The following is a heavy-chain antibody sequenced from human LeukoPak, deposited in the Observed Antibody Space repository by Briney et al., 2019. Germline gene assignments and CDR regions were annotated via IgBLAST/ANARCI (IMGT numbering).Heavy chain of an antibody. CDR1: GFTFSNAR. D-gene: IGHD1-26*01. V-gene: IGHV3-15*01. Sequence: KPGGSLRLSCAASGFTFSNARMLWVRQAPGKGLEWVGRIKSNTDGGTTDYAAPVKGRFTISRDDSKNTLYLQMNSLKIEDTAVYYCTPSGGYWGQGTLVTVSS. CDR3: TPSGGY. J-gene: IGHJ4*02. CDR2: IKSNTDGGTT.